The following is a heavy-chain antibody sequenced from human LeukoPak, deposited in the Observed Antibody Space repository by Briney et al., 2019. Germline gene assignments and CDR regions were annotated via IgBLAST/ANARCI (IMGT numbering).Heavy chain of an antibody. D-gene: IGHD3-10*01. CDR2: ISAYNGNT. CDR3: ARDPQGVLWFGEFYWFDP. CDR1: GGTFSSYA. V-gene: IGHV1-18*01. J-gene: IGHJ5*02. Sequence: ASVKVSCKASGGTFSSYAISWVRQAPGQGLEWMGWISAYNGNTNYAQKLQGRVTMTTDTSTSTAYMELRSLRSDDTAVYYCARDPQGVLWFGEFYWFDPWGQGTLVTVSS.